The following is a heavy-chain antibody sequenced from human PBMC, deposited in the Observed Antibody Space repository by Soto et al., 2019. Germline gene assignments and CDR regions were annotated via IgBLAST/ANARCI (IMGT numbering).Heavy chain of an antibody. CDR3: ARGSSYDPVNWFDP. V-gene: IGHV1-2*04. Sequence: QVQLVQSGAEVKKPGASVKVSCKASGYTFTGYYMHWVPQAPVQGLERMGWSNPNRGGTNCAQEFQGWVTMTRDTSISTAYMELSRLRSDDTAVYYCARGSSYDPVNWFDPWGQGTLVTVSS. CDR2: SNPNRGGT. CDR1: GYTFTGYY. J-gene: IGHJ5*02. D-gene: IGHD5-18*01.